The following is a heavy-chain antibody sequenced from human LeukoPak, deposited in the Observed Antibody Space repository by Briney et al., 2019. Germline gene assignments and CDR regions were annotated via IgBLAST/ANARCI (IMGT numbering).Heavy chain of an antibody. Sequence: ASVKVSCKASGYTFTGYYMHWVRQAPGQGLEWMGWINPNSGGTNYAQKLQGRVTMTWDTSISTAYMELSRLRSDDTAVYYCAREHYYGSGSPSDDYWGQGTLVTVSS. V-gene: IGHV1-2*02. D-gene: IGHD3-10*01. CDR1: GYTFTGYY. CDR3: AREHYYGSGSPSDDY. J-gene: IGHJ4*02. CDR2: INPNSGGT.